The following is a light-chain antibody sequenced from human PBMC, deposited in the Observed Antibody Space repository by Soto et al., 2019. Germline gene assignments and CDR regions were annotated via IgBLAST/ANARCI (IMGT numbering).Light chain of an antibody. V-gene: IGKV3-11*01. CDR3: QQYGSSGT. CDR2: DAS. CDR1: QSVSSY. J-gene: IGKJ1*01. Sequence: EIVLTQYPATLSLSPGERATLSCRASQSVSSYLAWYQQKPGQSPRLLIYDASNRATGIPARFSGSGSGTDFTLTISRLEPEDFAVYYCQQYGSSGTVGQGTQVEIK.